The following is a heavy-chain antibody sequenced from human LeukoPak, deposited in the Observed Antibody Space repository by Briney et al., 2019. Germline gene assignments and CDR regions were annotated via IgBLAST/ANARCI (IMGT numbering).Heavy chain of an antibody. CDR2: IYSTGST. V-gene: IGHV4-4*07. J-gene: IGHJ4*02. D-gene: IGHD6-13*01. Sequence: SETLSLTCTVSGGSINFYYWSWIRQPAGKGLEWIGRIYSTGSTNYSPSLKSRVTMSVDKTKNQFSLNLSSVTAADTAVYYCARGIADPYSFDSWGQGTLVTVSS. CDR3: ARGIADPYSFDS. CDR1: GGSINFYY.